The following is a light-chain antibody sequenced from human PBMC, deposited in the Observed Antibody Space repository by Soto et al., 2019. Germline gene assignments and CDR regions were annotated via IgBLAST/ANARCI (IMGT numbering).Light chain of an antibody. CDR2: AAS. Sequence: EIVVTQSPDTLSLSPGEGAALSCRASQSVSSNYLAWYQQRPGQAPRLLIYAASNRAAGIPDRFTGSGSGTEFTLTISRLEPEDFAVYYCQQYGSSPATFGQGTKLEIK. CDR1: QSVSSNY. CDR3: QQYGSSPAT. V-gene: IGKV3-20*01. J-gene: IGKJ2*01.